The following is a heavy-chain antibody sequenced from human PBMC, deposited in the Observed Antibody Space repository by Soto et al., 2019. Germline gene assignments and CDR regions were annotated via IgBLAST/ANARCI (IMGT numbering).Heavy chain of an antibody. CDR1: GYSFTIYW. CDR2: IYPGDSDT. CDR3: ARRDIVVVPAAGRGDAFDI. J-gene: IGHJ3*02. V-gene: IGHV5-51*01. Sequence: GESLKISCKGSGYSFTIYWIGWVRQMPGKGLEWMGIIYPGDSDTRYSPSFQGQVTISADKSISTAYLQWSSLKASDTAMYYCARRDIVVVPAAGRGDAFDIWGQGTMVTVSS. D-gene: IGHD2-2*01.